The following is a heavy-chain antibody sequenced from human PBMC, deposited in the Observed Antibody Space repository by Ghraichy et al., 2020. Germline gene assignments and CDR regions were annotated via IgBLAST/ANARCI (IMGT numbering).Heavy chain of an antibody. CDR1: GFTFSSYA. D-gene: IGHD3-3*01. V-gene: IGHV3-23*01. CDR3: AKASHYDFWSGYYTSEYFQH. J-gene: IGHJ1*01. CDR2: ISGSGGST. Sequence: GGSLRLSCAASGFTFSSYAMSWVRQAPGKGLEWVSAISGSGGSTYYADSVKGRFTISRDNSKNTLYLQMNSLRAEDTAVYYCAKASHYDFWSGYYTSEYFQHWGQGTLVTVSS.